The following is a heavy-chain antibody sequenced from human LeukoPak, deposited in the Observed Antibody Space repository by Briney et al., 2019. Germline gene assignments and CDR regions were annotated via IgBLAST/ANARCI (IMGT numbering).Heavy chain of an antibody. D-gene: IGHD5-18*01. Sequence: GGSLRLSCAASGFTFSSYAMHWVRQAPGKGLEWVAVISYDGSNKYYADSVKGRFTISRDDSKNTLYLQMNSLRAEDTAVYYCARSPRGYSYASGDYWGQGTLVTVSS. CDR1: GFTFSSYA. CDR3: ARSPRGYSYASGDY. J-gene: IGHJ4*02. CDR2: ISYDGSNK. V-gene: IGHV3-30-3*01.